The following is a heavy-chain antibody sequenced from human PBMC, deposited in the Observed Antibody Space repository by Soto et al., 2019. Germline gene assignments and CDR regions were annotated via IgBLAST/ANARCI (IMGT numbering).Heavy chain of an antibody. CDR2: IYYSGTT. D-gene: IGHD1-7*01. Sequence: QVQLQESGPGLVKPSQTLSLTCTVSGGSISSGGYYWSWIRQHPGKGLEWIGYIYYSGTTYYNPSLKSRVTISVDTSKNQFSLKLSSVTAADTAVYYCAGGYKITGTFDYWGQGTLVTVSS. CDR1: GGSISSGGYY. CDR3: AGGYKITGTFDY. J-gene: IGHJ4*02. V-gene: IGHV4-31*03.